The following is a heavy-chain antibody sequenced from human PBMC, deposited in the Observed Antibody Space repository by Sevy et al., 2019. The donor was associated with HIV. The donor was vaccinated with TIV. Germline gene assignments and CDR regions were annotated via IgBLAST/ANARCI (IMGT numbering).Heavy chain of an antibody. J-gene: IGHJ4*02. CDR2: IYYNGHI. Sequence: SETLSLTCTVSGGSITSLYWNWIRQPPGKGLEWIANIYYNGHINYNPSLKSRVTLSLDTSKNHLSLRLSYVTAADTAMYYCAGENAWGRGYSWGQGTLVTVSS. D-gene: IGHD1-26*01. V-gene: IGHV4-59*08. CDR1: GGSITSLY. CDR3: AGENAWGRGYS.